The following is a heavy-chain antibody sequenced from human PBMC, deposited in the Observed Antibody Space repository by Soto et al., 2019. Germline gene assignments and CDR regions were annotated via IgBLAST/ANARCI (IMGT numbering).Heavy chain of an antibody. CDR3: ARDGGGHIVVVTVSVFDY. Sequence: ASVTVSCKASGYTFTSYYMHWVRQAPGQGLEWMGIINPSGGSTSYAQKFQGRVTMTRDTSTSTVYMELSSLRSEDTAVYYCARDGGGHIVVVTVSVFDYWGQGTLVTVSS. V-gene: IGHV1-46*01. CDR1: GYTFTSYY. D-gene: IGHD2-21*02. J-gene: IGHJ4*02. CDR2: INPSGGST.